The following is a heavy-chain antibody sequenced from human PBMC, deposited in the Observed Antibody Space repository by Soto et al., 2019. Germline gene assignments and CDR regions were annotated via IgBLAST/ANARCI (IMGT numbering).Heavy chain of an antibody. V-gene: IGHV3-23*01. Sequence: EVQLLESGGGLVQPGGSLRLSCAASGFTFSSYAMSWVRQAPGKGLEWVSAISGSGGSTYYADSVKGRFTISRDNSKNTLYLQMSSLRAEDTAVYYCAIRDRRFQGIAAAGPFDYWGQGTLVTVSS. CDR1: GFTFSSYA. J-gene: IGHJ4*02. CDR2: ISGSGGST. CDR3: AIRDRRFQGIAAAGPFDY. D-gene: IGHD6-13*01.